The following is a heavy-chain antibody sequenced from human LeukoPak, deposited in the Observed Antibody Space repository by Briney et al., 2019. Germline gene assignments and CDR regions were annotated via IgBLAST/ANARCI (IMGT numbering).Heavy chain of an antibody. V-gene: IGHV4-59*01. CDR3: ARGGRNWFDP. CDR1: GGSISSYY. D-gene: IGHD3-10*01. J-gene: IGHJ5*02. Sequence: SETLSLTCAVSGGSISSYYWSWIRQPPGKGLEWIGYIYYSGSTNYNPSLKSRVTISVDTPKNQFSLKLSSVTAADTAVYYCARGGRNWFDPWGQGTLVTVSS. CDR2: IYYSGST.